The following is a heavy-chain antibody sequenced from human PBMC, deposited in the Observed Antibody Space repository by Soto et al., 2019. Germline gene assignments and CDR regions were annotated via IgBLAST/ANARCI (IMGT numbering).Heavy chain of an antibody. D-gene: IGHD1-7*01. Sequence: GGSLRLSCAASGFTFSSYAMHWVRQAPGKGLEWVAVISYDGSNKYYADSVKGRFTISRDNSKNTLYLQMNSLRAEDTAVYYCARVFGYNWNYVAHYFDYWGQGTLVTVSS. CDR3: ARVFGYNWNYVAHYFDY. CDR1: GFTFSSYA. J-gene: IGHJ4*02. V-gene: IGHV3-30-3*01. CDR2: ISYDGSNK.